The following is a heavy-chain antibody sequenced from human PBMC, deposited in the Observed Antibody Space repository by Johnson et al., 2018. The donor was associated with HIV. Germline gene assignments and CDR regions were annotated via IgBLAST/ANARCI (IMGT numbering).Heavy chain of an antibody. J-gene: IGHJ3*02. V-gene: IGHV3-30-3*01. D-gene: IGHD6-19*01. CDR2: ISYDGSNK. CDR1: GFAFSGHN. Sequence: QVQLVESGGGSVKPGGSLRLSCASSGFAFSGHNMGWIRQAPGKGLEWVAVISYDGSNKYYADSVKGRFTISRDNALNSLYLQMNSLRVEDTALYYCARGRDSSVWYRNVFDIWGQGTMVTVSS. CDR3: ARGRDSSVWYRNVFDI.